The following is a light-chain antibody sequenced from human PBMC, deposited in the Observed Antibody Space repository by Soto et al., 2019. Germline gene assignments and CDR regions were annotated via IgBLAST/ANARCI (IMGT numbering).Light chain of an antibody. Sequence: EIVLTQSPGTLSLSPGEGATLSCRASQTVNSNYLAWYQQQPGQAPRLLIYAASSRATGISDRFSGSGSGTDFPLTISRLEPEDFAVYYCQQYGSSPPPFGQGTRLEI. V-gene: IGKV3-20*01. CDR2: AAS. J-gene: IGKJ5*01. CDR1: QTVNSNY. CDR3: QQYGSSPPP.